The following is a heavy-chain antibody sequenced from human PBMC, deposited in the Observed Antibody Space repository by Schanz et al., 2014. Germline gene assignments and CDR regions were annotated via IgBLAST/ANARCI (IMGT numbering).Heavy chain of an antibody. CDR3: AKRNPDTQSLALDY. J-gene: IGHJ4*02. D-gene: IGHD3-9*01. V-gene: IGHV3-11*05. Sequence: QVYLVESGGDLVKPGGSLRLSCAASGFTFSDYYMAWIRQAPGKGLEWVAHISGSSIHKNYADSVKGRFSISRDNGQTTVYLQINSLRVEDTAVYYCAKRNPDTQSLALDYWGQGTLVIVSS. CDR2: ISGSSIHK. CDR1: GFTFSDYY.